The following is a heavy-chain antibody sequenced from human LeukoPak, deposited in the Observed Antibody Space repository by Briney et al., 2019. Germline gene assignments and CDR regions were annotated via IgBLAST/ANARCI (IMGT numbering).Heavy chain of an antibody. Sequence: PGGSLRLSCAASGFTFSSYAMHWVRQAPGKGLEWVAVISYDGSNKYYADSVKGRFTISRDNSKNTLYLQMNSLRAEDTAVYYCAMCCSGPSDYWGQGTLVTVSS. CDR1: GFTFSSYA. V-gene: IGHV3-30-3*01. D-gene: IGHD2-15*01. CDR3: AMCCSGPSDY. J-gene: IGHJ4*02. CDR2: ISYDGSNK.